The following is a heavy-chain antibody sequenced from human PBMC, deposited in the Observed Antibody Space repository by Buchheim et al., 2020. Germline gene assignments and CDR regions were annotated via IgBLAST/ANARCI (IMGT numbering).Heavy chain of an antibody. J-gene: IGHJ6*02. CDR3: TTDFWSGYWLGDYYYGMDV. D-gene: IGHD3-3*01. CDR2: IKRKTDGGTT. Sequence: EVQLVESGGGLVKPGGSLRLSCAASGFTFSNAWMSWVRQAPGKGLEWGGRIKRKTDGGTTDYAAPGKGRFTISRDESKNTLYLQMNSLKTEDTAVYYCTTDFWSGYWLGDYYYGMDVWGQGTT. V-gene: IGHV3-15*01. CDR1: GFTFSNAW.